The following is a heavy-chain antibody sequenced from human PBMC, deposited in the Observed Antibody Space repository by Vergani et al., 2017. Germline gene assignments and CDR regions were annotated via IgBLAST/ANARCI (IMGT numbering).Heavy chain of an antibody. V-gene: IGHV4-61*01. CDR2: IYYSGNT. J-gene: IGHJ6*02. Sequence: QVQLQESGPGLVKPSETLSLTCAVSGYSISSGYYWSWIRQPPGKGLEWIGYIYYSGNTNYNPSLKSRVTISLDTAKNQFSLKLSSVTAADTAVYYCARDRSSWPLYHGMDVWGQGTTVTVSS. CDR1: GYSISSGYY. D-gene: IGHD6-13*01. CDR3: ARDRSSWPLYHGMDV.